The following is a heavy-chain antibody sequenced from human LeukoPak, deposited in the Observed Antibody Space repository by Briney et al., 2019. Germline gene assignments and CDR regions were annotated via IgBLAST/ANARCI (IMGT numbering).Heavy chain of an antibody. CDR3: ARAYGDYADFDY. D-gene: IGHD4-17*01. CDR2: ISYDGSNK. Sequence: GRSLRLSCAAFGFTFSSYAMHWVRQAPGKGLEWVAVISYDGSNKYYADSVKGRFTISRDNSKNTLYLQMNSLRAEDTAVYYCARAYGDYADFDYWGQGTLVTVSS. CDR1: GFTFSSYA. J-gene: IGHJ4*02. V-gene: IGHV3-30-3*01.